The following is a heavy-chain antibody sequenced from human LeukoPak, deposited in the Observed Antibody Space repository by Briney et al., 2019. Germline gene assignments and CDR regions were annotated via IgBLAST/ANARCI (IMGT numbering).Heavy chain of an antibody. V-gene: IGHV3-74*01. J-gene: IGHJ4*02. CDR1: GXVFSNFV. CDR3: ARDHYFKIDY. Sequence: GGSLRLSCAASGXVFSNFVMHWVRQAPGKGLVWVSRIPTDDNPTNYADFVQGRFTISRDNAKNTVYLQMNNLRAEDTAVYYCARDHYFKIDYWGQGTLVTVSS. CDR2: IPTDDNPT. D-gene: IGHD2/OR15-2a*01.